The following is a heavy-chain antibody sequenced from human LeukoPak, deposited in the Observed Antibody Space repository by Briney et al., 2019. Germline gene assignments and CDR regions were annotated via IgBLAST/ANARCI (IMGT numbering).Heavy chain of an antibody. V-gene: IGHV4-39*01. Sequence: SETLSLTCTVSGHSISSSSYYWGWIRQPPGKGLEWIGSIYYSGSTYYNPSLKSRVTISVDTSKNQFSLKLTSVTAADTAVYYCASLASVAVEKPFDYWGQGTLVTVSS. D-gene: IGHD2-15*01. CDR3: ASLASVAVEKPFDY. CDR1: GHSISSSSYY. J-gene: IGHJ4*02. CDR2: IYYSGST.